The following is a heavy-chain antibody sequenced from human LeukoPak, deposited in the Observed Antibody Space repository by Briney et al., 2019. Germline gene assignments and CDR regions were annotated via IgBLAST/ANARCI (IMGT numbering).Heavy chain of an antibody. V-gene: IGHV2-5*01. J-gene: IGHJ5*02. Sequence: GSGPTPVNATQTLTLTCTFSGFSLSTSGVGVGWIRQLPGKALEWHALIYWNDDKRYSPFLKSRVTITKDTSKNQVVLTMTNMDPVDTATYYCAVRGYSSSSGSNWFDPWGQGTLVTVSS. CDR1: GFSLSTSGVG. D-gene: IGHD6-6*01. CDR2: IYWNDDK. CDR3: AVRGYSSSSGSNWFDP.